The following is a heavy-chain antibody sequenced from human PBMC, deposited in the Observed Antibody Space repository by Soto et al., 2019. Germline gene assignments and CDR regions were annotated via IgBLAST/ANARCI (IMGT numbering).Heavy chain of an antibody. CDR2: ISAYNGNT. CDR1: GYTFTSYG. V-gene: IGHV1-18*01. D-gene: IGHD2-15*01. J-gene: IGHJ6*02. Sequence: QVQLVQSGAEVKKPGASVKFSCKASGYTFTSYGIGWVRQAPGQGLEGRGWISAYNGNTNYAQKLQGRVTMTTDTSTSTAYMELRSLRSDDTAVYYCARELGYCSGGSCYYYYGMDVWGQGTTVTVSS. CDR3: ARELGYCSGGSCYYYYGMDV.